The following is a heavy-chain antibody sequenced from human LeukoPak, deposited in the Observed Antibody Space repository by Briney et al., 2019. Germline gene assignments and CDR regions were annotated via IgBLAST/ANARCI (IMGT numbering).Heavy chain of an antibody. CDR2: ISSSSSNI. J-gene: IGHJ1*01. Sequence: KPGGSLRLSCAASGFTFNTYSMNWVRQAPGKGLEWVSPISSSSSNIQYEDSVKGRFTISRDNAKNSLYLQMNSLRAEDTAMYYCARWGYYDSSDQHWGQGTLVTVSS. CDR1: GFTFNTYS. V-gene: IGHV3-21*01. CDR3: ARWGYYDSSDQH. D-gene: IGHD3-22*01.